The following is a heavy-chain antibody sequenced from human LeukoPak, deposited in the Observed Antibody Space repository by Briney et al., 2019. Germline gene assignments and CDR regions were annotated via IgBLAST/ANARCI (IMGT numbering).Heavy chain of an antibody. D-gene: IGHD3-22*01. Sequence: SETLSLTCTVSGVSISSSSYYWGWIRQPPGKGLEWIGSIYYSGSTYYNPSLKSRVTISVDTSKNQFSLKLSSVTAADTAVYYCARAIVGNAFYYYYMDVWGKGTTVTVSS. CDR2: IYYSGST. J-gene: IGHJ6*03. V-gene: IGHV4-39*07. CDR1: GVSISSSSYY. CDR3: ARAIVGNAFYYYYMDV.